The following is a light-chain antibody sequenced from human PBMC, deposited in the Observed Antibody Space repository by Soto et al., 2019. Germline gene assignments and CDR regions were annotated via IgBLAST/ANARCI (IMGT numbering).Light chain of an antibody. CDR2: DAS. CDR1: QDISNY. CDR3: QQYDNLPLT. V-gene: IGKV1-33*01. Sequence: DIQMTQSPSSLSASVGDRVTSTCQASQDISNYLNWYQQKPGKAPKLLIYDASNLETGVPSRFSGSGSGTDFTFTISSLQPEDIATYDCQQYDNLPLTFGGGNKVEIK. J-gene: IGKJ4*01.